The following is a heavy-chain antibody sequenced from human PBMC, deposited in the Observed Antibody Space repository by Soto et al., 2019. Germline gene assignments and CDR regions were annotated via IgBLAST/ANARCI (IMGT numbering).Heavy chain of an antibody. V-gene: IGHV4-4*02. J-gene: IGHJ3*02. CDR1: GGSISSYNW. Sequence: PSXTLSLTCAVSGGSISSYNWWSWVRQPPGKGLEWIGEIYHSGSTNYNPSLTSRVTMSMDKSNNQFFLKLNSVTAADTAVYYCARDALDIWGQGTVVTVSS. CDR3: ARDALDI. CDR2: IYHSGST.